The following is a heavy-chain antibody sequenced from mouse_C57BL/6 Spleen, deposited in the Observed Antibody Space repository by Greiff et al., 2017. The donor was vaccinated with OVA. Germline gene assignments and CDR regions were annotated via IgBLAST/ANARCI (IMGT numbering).Heavy chain of an antibody. CDR2: IWSGGST. Sequence: VKLQQSGPGLVQPSQSLSITCTVSGFSLTSYGVHWVRQSPGKGLEWLGVIWSGGSTDYNAAFISRLSISKDNSKSQVFFKMNSPQADDTAIYYCASPYDLGAMDYWGQGTSVTVSS. CDR1: GFSLTSYG. V-gene: IGHV2-2*01. D-gene: IGHD2-12*01. CDR3: ASPYDLGAMDY. J-gene: IGHJ4*01.